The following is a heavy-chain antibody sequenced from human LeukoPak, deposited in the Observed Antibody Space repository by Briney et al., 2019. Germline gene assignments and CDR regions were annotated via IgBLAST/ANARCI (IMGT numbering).Heavy chain of an antibody. D-gene: IGHD2-2*01. CDR3: AAYYQLY. CDR2: INHSGST. V-gene: IGHV4-34*01. J-gene: IGHJ4*02. CDR1: GGSISGYY. Sequence: SETLSLTCSVSGGSISGYYWSWIRQPPGKGLEWIGEINHSGSTNYNPSLKSRVTISVDTSKNQFSLKLSSVTAADTAVYYCAAYYQLYWGQGTLVTVSS.